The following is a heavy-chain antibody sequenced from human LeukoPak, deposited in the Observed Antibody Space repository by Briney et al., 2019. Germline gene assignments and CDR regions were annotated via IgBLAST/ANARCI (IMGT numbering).Heavy chain of an antibody. D-gene: IGHD6-19*01. J-gene: IGHJ4*02. CDR3: AKDKNSGWYFFDY. Sequence: GGSLRLSCAASGSTFSSYAMSWVRQAPGKGLEWGSAISGSGGSTHYADSVKGRFTISRDNSKNTLYLQMNNLRAEDTAVYYCAKDKNSGWYFFDYWGQGTLVTVSS. CDR2: ISGSGGST. V-gene: IGHV3-23*01. CDR1: GSTFSSYA.